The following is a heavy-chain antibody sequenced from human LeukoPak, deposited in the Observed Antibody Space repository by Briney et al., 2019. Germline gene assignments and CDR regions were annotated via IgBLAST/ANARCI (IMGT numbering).Heavy chain of an antibody. D-gene: IGHD6-6*01. CDR3: ARGRGAARFVTIEFDY. CDR2: INHRGST. CDR1: GGSFSGYH. V-gene: IGHV4-34*01. J-gene: IGHJ4*02. Sequence: PSETLSLTCAVYGGSFSGYHWSWIRQPPGKGLEWIGEINHRGSTNYNPSLKSQVTMSVDTSKNQYSLKLSSVTAANTAVYYCARGRGAARFVTIEFDYWGQGALVTVSS.